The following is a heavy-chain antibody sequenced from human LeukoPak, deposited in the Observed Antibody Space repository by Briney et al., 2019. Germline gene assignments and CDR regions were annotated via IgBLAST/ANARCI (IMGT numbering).Heavy chain of an antibody. Sequence: PSETLSLTCTVSGGPMYSYYWTWIRQPAGRGLEWIGRIYTDGSTNYNPSLKSRVTMSVDTSKKEFSLKLSSVTAADTAVYYCAKDHRDSLYYHYYGTDVWGQGTTVTVSS. D-gene: IGHD2-21*01. CDR2: IYTDGST. CDR3: AKDHRDSLYYHYYGTDV. V-gene: IGHV4-4*07. CDR1: GGPMYSYY. J-gene: IGHJ6*02.